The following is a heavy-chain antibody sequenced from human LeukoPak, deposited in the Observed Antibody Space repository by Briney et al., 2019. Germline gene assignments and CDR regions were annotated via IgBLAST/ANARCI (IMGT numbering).Heavy chain of an antibody. V-gene: IGHV6-1*01. J-gene: IGHJ4*02. CDR2: TYYRSKWYN. CDR3: TREADSSGYFSGWD. Sequence: SQTLSLTCAISGDSVSSNSAAWNWIRQSPSRGLEWLGRTYYRSKWYNDYAVSVKSRITINPDTSKNQFSLQLNSVTPEDTAVYYCTREADSSGYFSGWDWGQGALVTVSS. CDR1: GDSVSSNSAA. D-gene: IGHD3-22*01.